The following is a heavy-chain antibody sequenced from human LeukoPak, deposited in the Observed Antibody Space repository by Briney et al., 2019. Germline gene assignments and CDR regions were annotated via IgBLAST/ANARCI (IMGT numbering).Heavy chain of an antibody. Sequence: GGSLRLSCAASGFTVSSNYMSWVRQAPGKGLEWVSVIYSGGSTYYADSVKGRFTISRDNSKNTLYLQMNSLRAEDTAVCYCARDSTLMVRGVSYYGMDVWGQGTTVTVSS. CDR2: IYSGGST. J-gene: IGHJ6*02. V-gene: IGHV3-66*01. CDR3: ARDSTLMVRGVSYYGMDV. CDR1: GFTVSSNY. D-gene: IGHD3-10*01.